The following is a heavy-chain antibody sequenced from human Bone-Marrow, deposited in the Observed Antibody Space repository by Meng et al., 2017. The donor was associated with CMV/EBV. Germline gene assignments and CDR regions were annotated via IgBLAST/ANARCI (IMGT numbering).Heavy chain of an antibody. D-gene: IGHD3-16*02. CDR2: IYYSGST. CDR1: GGSISSSSYY. CDR3: ARGGGGGYHFDY. Sequence: GSLRLSCTVSGGSISSSSYYWSWIRQAPGEGLDWVGYIYYSGSTYYKPSLKSRVTMSLNASKRQFSLKLTSVTAADTAVYYCARGGGGGYHFDYWGRGTLVTVSS. J-gene: IGHJ4*01. V-gene: IGHV4-61*01.